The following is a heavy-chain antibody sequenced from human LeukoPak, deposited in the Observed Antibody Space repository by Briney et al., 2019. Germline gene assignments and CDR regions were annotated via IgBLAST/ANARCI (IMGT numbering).Heavy chain of an antibody. CDR2: INPSGGST. CDR1: VYTFTSYY. Sequence: ASVKVSCKASVYTFTSYYMHWVRQAPGQGLEWMGIINPSGGSTSYAQKFQGRVTMTSDTSTSTVYMELSSLRSEDTAVYYCARMRGTAMVRKYDAFDIWGQGTMVTVPS. J-gene: IGHJ3*02. V-gene: IGHV1-46*01. CDR3: ARMRGTAMVRKYDAFDI. D-gene: IGHD5-18*01.